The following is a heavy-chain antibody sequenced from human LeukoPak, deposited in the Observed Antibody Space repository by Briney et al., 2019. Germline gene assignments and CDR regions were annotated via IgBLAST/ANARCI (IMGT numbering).Heavy chain of an antibody. CDR1: GYTFTSYY. CDR3: GTGMFREPLNDY. D-gene: IGHD3-10*02. Sequence: ASVKVSCKASGYTFTSYYIHWVRQAPGQGLEWMGIINPSGGSTSYAQKFQGRVTMTRDMSTSTVYMELSSLRSEDTAVYYCGTGMFREPLNDYWGPGTLVTVSS. J-gene: IGHJ4*02. V-gene: IGHV1-46*01. CDR2: INPSGGST.